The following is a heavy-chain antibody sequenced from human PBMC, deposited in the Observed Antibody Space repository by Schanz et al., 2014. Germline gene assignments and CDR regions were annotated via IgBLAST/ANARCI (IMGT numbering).Heavy chain of an antibody. CDR2: MSWNAGSL. J-gene: IGHJ6*03. CDR1: GFRFDDYA. V-gene: IGHV3-9*01. CDR3: ARVDSGYDSHLYYYYYYMDV. Sequence: EVQLVESGGGLVQPGRSLRLSCVASGFRFDDYAMHWVRQAPGKGLEWVSGMSWNAGSLGYGDSVKGRFTISRDNAKNSLYLQVNNLSAEDTAVYYCARVDSGYDSHLYYYYYYMDVWGKGTTVTVSS. D-gene: IGHD5-12*01.